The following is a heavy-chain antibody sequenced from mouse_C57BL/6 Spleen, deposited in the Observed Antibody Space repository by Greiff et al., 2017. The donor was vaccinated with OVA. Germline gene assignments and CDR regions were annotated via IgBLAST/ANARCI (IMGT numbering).Heavy chain of an antibody. V-gene: IGHV5-4*01. CDR2: ISDGGSYT. Sequence: DVQLVESGGGLVKPGGSLKLSCAASGFTFSSYAMSWVRQTPEKRLEWVATISDGGSYTYYPDNVKGRFTISRDNAKNNLYLQMSHLKSEDTAMYYCARDGGDGAWFAYWGQGTLVTVSA. J-gene: IGHJ3*01. CDR1: GFTFSSYA. CDR3: ARDGGDGAWFAY. D-gene: IGHD2-3*01.